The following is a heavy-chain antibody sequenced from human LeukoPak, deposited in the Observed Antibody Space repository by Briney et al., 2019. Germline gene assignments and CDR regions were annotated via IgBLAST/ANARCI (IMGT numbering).Heavy chain of an antibody. D-gene: IGHD3-10*01. CDR1: GFTFSSYA. CDR2: IGTSTSYI. CDR3: ARDGSVVVDY. V-gene: IGHV3-21*01. J-gene: IGHJ4*02. Sequence: GGSLRLSCAASGFTFSSYAMSWVRQAPGKGLEWVSSIGTSTSYIYYADSVKGRFTISRDNAKNSLYLQMNSLRAEDTAVYYCARDGSVVVDYWSQGTWSPSPQ.